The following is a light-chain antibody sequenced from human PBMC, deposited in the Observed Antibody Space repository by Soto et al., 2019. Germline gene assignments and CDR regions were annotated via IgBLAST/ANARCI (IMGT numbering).Light chain of an antibody. V-gene: IGKV3-20*01. J-gene: IGKJ5*01. CDR3: QQYGRSPFT. CDR1: QSVSSAY. Sequence: IVLAQAPGFLSLSPGDRASLSCRASQSVSSAYLAWHQQKPGQAPRLLIYDTSNRATGTPDRFSGSGSGTDFTLTISRLEPEDFAVYYCQQYGRSPFTFGQGTRLEIK. CDR2: DTS.